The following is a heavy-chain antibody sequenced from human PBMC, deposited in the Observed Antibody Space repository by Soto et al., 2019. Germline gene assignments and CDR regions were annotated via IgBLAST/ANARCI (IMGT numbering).Heavy chain of an antibody. J-gene: IGHJ4*02. CDR1: GYTFTNYG. V-gene: IGHV1-18*01. D-gene: IGHD3-10*01. CDR2: ISAYNGDT. CDR3: ARVPSYRPGDY. Sequence: QVQLVQSGTEVKIPGASVKVSCKTSGYTFTNYGFIWVRQAPGQGLELMGWISAYNGDTKLPQNFQGRLTLTPDTSTSTASMELRSLRSDDTAVYYCARVPSYRPGDYWGQGTLVTVS.